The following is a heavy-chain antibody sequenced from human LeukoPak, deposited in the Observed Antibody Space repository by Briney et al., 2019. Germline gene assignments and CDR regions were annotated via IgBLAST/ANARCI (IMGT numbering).Heavy chain of an antibody. CDR2: IRKDGGET. CDR3: ARHTSGQPFDY. J-gene: IGHJ4*02. Sequence: GGSLRLSCAASGFPFSNYWMNWVRQAPGNALEWVAYIRKDGGETYYVDSVKGRFTISRDNAKNSLYLQMNSLRDEDTAVYYCARHTSGQPFDYWGQGTLVTVSS. D-gene: IGHD6-19*01. V-gene: IGHV3-7*03. CDR1: GFPFSNYW.